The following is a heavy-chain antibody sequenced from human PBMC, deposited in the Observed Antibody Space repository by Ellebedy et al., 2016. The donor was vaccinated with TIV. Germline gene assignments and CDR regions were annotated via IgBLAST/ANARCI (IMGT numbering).Heavy chain of an antibody. V-gene: IGHV1-8*03. D-gene: IGHD2-15*01. CDR2: MNPNSGNT. Sequence: AASVKVSCKASGYTFTSYDINWVRQATGQGLEWMGWMNPNSGNTGYAQKFQGRVTITRNTSISTAYMELSSLRSEDTAVYYCARGGVVVVAATYSDAFDIWGQGTMVTVSS. CDR3: ARGGVVVVAATYSDAFDI. J-gene: IGHJ3*02. CDR1: GYTFTSYD.